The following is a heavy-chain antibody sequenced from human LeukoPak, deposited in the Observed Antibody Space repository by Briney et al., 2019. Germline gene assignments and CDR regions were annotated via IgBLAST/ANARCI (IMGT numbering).Heavy chain of an antibody. Sequence: GESLKISCEASGYSFTSYWIGWVRQMPGKGLEWMGIIFPSDSDSTYSPSFQGQVTISVDKSISTAYLQWNILKASDTAMYYCARRISDAFDIWGQGTTVTVSS. CDR3: ARRISDAFDI. J-gene: IGHJ3*02. V-gene: IGHV5-51*01. D-gene: IGHD3-10*01. CDR2: IFPSDSDS. CDR1: GYSFTSYW.